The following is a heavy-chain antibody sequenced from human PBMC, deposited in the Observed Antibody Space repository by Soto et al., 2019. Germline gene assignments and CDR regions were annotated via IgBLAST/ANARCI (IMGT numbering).Heavy chain of an antibody. D-gene: IGHD3-22*01. CDR2: IKSKNDGGTT. CDR3: TTDQEYYDSSGYYYEDYFDY. CDR1: GFTFSNAW. V-gene: IGHV3-15*01. J-gene: IGHJ4*02. Sequence: PGGSLRLSCAASGFTFSNAWMSWVRQAPGKGLEWVGRIKSKNDGGTTDYAAPEKGRITISRDDSKNKQYQQMKNLKKEDTDVVYCTTDQEYYDSSGYYYEDYFDYWGQGT.